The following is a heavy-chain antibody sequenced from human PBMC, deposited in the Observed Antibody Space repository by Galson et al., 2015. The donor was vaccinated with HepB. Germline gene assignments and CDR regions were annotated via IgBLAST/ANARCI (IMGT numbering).Heavy chain of an antibody. J-gene: IGHJ5*02. D-gene: IGHD3-3*01. CDR2: IIPIFGTA. CDR1: GGTFSSYA. V-gene: IGHV1-69*13. Sequence: SVKVSCRASGGTFSSYAISWVRQAPGQGLEWMGGIIPIFGTANYAQKFQGRVTITADESTSTAYMELSSLRSEDTAVYYCARDRDMGWFSFDPWGQGTLVTVSS. CDR3: ARDRDMGWFSFDP.